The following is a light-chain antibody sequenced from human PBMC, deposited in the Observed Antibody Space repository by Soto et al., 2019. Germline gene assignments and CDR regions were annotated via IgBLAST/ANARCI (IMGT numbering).Light chain of an antibody. Sequence: QSVLTQPASVSGSPGQSITISCTGTSSDVGGYNYVSWYQQHPGKAPKLMIYEVSNRPSGVSNRFSGSKSGNTASLTISGLKAEDEADYYCSSYTSSSTLVFGGGPKLT. J-gene: IGLJ2*01. CDR2: EVS. CDR3: SSYTSSSTLV. CDR1: SSDVGGYNY. V-gene: IGLV2-14*01.